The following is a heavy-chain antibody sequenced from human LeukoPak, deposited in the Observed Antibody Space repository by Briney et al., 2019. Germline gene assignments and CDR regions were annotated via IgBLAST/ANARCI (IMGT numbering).Heavy chain of an antibody. Sequence: PGGSLRLSCAASGFTFSSYGMHWVRQAPGKVLEWVAVISYDGSNINYAESVKGRFTISRDNSKNTLYLQMNSLRAEDTAVYYCANLFGELLLYYFDYWGQGTLVTVSS. CDR1: GFTFSSYG. CDR2: ISYDGSNI. V-gene: IGHV3-30*18. J-gene: IGHJ4*02. CDR3: ANLFGELLLYYFDY. D-gene: IGHD3-10*01.